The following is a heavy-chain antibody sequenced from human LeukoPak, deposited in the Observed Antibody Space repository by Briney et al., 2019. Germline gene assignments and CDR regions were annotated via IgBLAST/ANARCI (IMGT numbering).Heavy chain of an antibody. Sequence: GESLRLSCAASGFTFSSYWMHWVRQAPGEGLVWVSRINSDGSSTSYADSVKGRFTISRDNAKNTLYLQMNSLRAEDTAVYYCARVPYSYDSGRAADYWGQGTLVTVSS. CDR3: ARVPYSYDSGRAADY. D-gene: IGHD3-22*01. J-gene: IGHJ4*02. V-gene: IGHV3-74*01. CDR2: INSDGSST. CDR1: GFTFSSYW.